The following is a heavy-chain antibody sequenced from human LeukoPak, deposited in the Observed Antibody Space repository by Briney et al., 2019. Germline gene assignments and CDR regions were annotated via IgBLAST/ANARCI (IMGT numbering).Heavy chain of an antibody. CDR2: IYTSGST. Sequence: SQTLSLTCTVSGGSISSGSYYWSWIRQPAGKGLEWIGRIYTSGSTSYNPSLKSRVTISVDTSKNQFSQKLSSVTAADTAVYYCARDLAVVVPAADPYYYYYYMDVWGKGTTVTVSS. CDR3: ARDLAVVVPAADPYYYYYYMDV. D-gene: IGHD2-2*01. CDR1: GGSISSGSYY. J-gene: IGHJ6*03. V-gene: IGHV4-61*02.